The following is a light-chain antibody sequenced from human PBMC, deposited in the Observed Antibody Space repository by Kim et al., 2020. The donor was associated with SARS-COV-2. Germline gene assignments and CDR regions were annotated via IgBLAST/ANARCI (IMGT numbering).Light chain of an antibody. CDR3: QQYNTWPL. CDR1: QSVASN. CDR2: AAS. Sequence: SVSPGDRATLSCRASQSVASNLAWYQHKPGQAPRLLIFAASTRATGVPARFSGTGSGTEFTLTISSLQPEDFAIYYCQQYNTWPLFGPGTRVDIK. J-gene: IGKJ3*01. V-gene: IGKV3-15*01.